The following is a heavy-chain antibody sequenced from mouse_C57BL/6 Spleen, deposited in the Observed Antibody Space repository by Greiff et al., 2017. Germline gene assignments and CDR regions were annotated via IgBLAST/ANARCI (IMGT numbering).Heavy chain of an antibody. CDR1: GYTFTSYW. Sequence: QVQLQQPGAELVKPGASVKMSCKASGYTFTSYWITWVKQRPGQGLEWIGDIYPGSGSTNYNEKFKSKATLTVDTSSSTAYMQLSSLTSEDSAVYYCARDYYGRPLYYAMDYWGQGTSVTVSS. D-gene: IGHD1-1*01. CDR3: ARDYYGRPLYYAMDY. CDR2: IYPGSGST. V-gene: IGHV1-55*01. J-gene: IGHJ4*01.